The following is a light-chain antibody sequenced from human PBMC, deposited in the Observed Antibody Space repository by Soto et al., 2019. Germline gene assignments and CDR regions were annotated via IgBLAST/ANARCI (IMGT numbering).Light chain of an antibody. V-gene: IGKV1-39*01. J-gene: IGKJ1*01. CDR3: QQSYSTPRT. Sequence: DIQMTQSPSSLSASVGDRATITCRASQSISSYLNWYQQKPGKAPKLLIYAASSLQSGVPSRFSGSGSGTDFTLTISSLRHEDFETYYCQQSYSTPRTFGQGTKVDIK. CDR1: QSISSY. CDR2: AAS.